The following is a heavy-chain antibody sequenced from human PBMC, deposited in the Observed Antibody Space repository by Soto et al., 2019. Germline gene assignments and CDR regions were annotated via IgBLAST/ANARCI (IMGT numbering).Heavy chain of an antibody. V-gene: IGHV4-38-2*01. J-gene: IGHJ6*02. CDR2: IYHSGST. Sequence: SETLSLTCAVSGYSISSGYYWGWIRQPPGKGLEWIGSIYHSGSTYYNPSLKSRVTISVDTSKNQFSLKLRSVTAADTALYYCARAWSYGMDVWGQGTTVTVSS. CDR1: GYSISSGYY. CDR3: ARAWSYGMDV.